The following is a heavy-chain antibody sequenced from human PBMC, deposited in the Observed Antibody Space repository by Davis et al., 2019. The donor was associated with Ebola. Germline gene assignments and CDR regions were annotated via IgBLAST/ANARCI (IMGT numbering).Heavy chain of an antibody. CDR3: AKEKIPTAAKDMWGYYYYYGMDV. CDR1: GFTFSSYS. V-gene: IGHV3-48*01. Sequence: PGGSLRLSCAASGFTFSSYSMNWVRQAPGKGLEWVSYISSSSSTIYYADSVKGRFTISRDNAKNTLYLQMNSLRAEDTAVYYCAKEKIPTAAKDMWGYYYYYGMDVWGKGTTVTVSS. CDR2: ISSSSSTI. J-gene: IGHJ6*04. D-gene: IGHD6-13*01.